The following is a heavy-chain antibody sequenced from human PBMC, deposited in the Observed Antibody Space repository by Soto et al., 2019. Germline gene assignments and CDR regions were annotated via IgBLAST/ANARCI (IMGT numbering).Heavy chain of an antibody. CDR3: ARDYDALTTTYYYYGMDV. V-gene: IGHV3-48*02. Sequence: HPVGSLRLSCAAYGFTFSSYSMNWVRQAPGKGLEWVSYISSSSSTIYYADSVKGRFTISRDNAKNSLYLQMNSLRDEDTAVYYCARDYDALTTTYYYYGMDVCGQGTTLTVSS. CDR1: GFTFSSYS. D-gene: IGHD4-17*01. CDR2: ISSSSSTI. J-gene: IGHJ6*02.